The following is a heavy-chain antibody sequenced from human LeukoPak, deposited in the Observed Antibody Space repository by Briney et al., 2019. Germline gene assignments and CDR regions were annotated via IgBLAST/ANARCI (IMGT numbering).Heavy chain of an antibody. Sequence: GGSLRLSCAASGFTFSSYSMNWVRRAPGKGLEWVSSISSSSSYIYYADSVKGRFTISRDNSKNTLYLQMNSLRAEDTAVYYCAKDLITMIVVVITPNDAFDIWGQGTMVTVSS. V-gene: IGHV3-21*04. J-gene: IGHJ3*02. D-gene: IGHD3-22*01. CDR1: GFTFSSYS. CDR3: AKDLITMIVVVITPNDAFDI. CDR2: ISSSSSYI.